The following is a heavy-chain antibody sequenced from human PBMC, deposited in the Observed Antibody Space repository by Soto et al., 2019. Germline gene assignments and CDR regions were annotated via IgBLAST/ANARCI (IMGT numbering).Heavy chain of an antibody. CDR3: AKDAHGDYVGWFNP. J-gene: IGHJ5*02. CDR2: ISWNSGSI. D-gene: IGHD4-17*01. Sequence: GGSLRLSCAASGFTFDDYAMHWVRQAPGKGLEWVSGISWNSGSIGYADSVKGRFTISRDNAKNSLYLQMNSLRAEDTASYYCAKDAHGDYVGWFNPWGQGTLVTVSS. CDR1: GFTFDDYA. V-gene: IGHV3-9*01.